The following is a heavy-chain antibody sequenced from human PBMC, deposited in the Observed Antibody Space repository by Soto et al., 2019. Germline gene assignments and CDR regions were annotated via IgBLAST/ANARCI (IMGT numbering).Heavy chain of an antibody. J-gene: IGHJ4*02. CDR1: GGSITSGDNY. V-gene: IGHV4-30-4*02. CDR2: IYYSGHT. D-gene: IGHD3-3*01. CDR3: ARTYWSAWGRLLFDS. Sequence: SDTLSLTCTVSGGSITSGDNYWSWIRQPPGKGLEWIGYIYYSGHTYYNPSLKSRLTISVDTSKNQFSLKLSSVTAADTAVYYCARTYWSAWGRLLFDSWGQGALVTVSS.